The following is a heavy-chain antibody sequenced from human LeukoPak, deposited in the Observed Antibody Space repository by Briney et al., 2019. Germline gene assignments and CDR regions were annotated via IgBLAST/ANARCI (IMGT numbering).Heavy chain of an antibody. V-gene: IGHV3-74*01. CDR3: ARGPDGGLRWPRPELY. J-gene: IGHJ4*02. Sequence: GGSLRLSCAASGFTFSSYWMHWVRQAPGKGLVWVSRINSDGSSTSYADSVKGRFTISRDNAKNTLYLQMNSLRAEDTAVYYCARGPDGGLRWPRPELYWGQGTLVTVSS. CDR2: INSDGSST. D-gene: IGHD4-23*01. CDR1: GFTFSSYW.